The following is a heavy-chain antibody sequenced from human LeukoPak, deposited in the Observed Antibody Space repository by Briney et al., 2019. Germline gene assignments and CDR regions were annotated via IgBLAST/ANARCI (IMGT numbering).Heavy chain of an antibody. CDR1: GYTFTGYY. D-gene: IGHD6-19*01. CDR3: ARDIWSGIAVDDY. V-gene: IGHV1-2*02. Sequence: GASVKVSCKAFGYTFTGYYMHWVRQAPGQGLEWMGWINPNSGGTNYAQKFQGRVTMTRDTSISTAYMELSRLRSDDTAVYYCARDIWSGIAVDDYWGQGTLVTVSS. J-gene: IGHJ4*02. CDR2: INPNSGGT.